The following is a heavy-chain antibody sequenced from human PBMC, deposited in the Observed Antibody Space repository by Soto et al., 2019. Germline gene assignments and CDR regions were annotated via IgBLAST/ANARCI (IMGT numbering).Heavy chain of an antibody. V-gene: IGHV1-18*01. CDR2: ISAYNGNT. CDR3: ARGSGGDWFDP. CDR1: GYTFTSYG. Sequence: QVQLVQSGAEVKKPGASVKVSCKASGYTFTSYGISWVRQAPGQGLEWMGWISAYNGNTNYAQKLQGRVTMTTDTPTSTADMEPRSLRSDDTAVYYGARGSGGDWFDPWGQGTLVTVSS. J-gene: IGHJ5*02. D-gene: IGHD3-3*01.